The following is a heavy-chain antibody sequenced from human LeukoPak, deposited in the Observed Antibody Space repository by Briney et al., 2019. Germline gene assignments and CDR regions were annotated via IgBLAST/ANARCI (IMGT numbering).Heavy chain of an antibody. CDR2: ISGSGGST. J-gene: IGHJ4*02. D-gene: IGHD3-22*01. CDR3: AKDRKFPYYYDSSGYYLDY. Sequence: GGSLRLSCAASGFTFSSYAMSWVRQAPGKGLEWVSAISGSGGSTYYADSVKGRFTISRDNSKNTLYLQMNSLRAEDTAVYYCAKDRKFPYYYDSSGYYLDYWGQGTLVTVSS. CDR1: GFTFSSYA. V-gene: IGHV3-23*01.